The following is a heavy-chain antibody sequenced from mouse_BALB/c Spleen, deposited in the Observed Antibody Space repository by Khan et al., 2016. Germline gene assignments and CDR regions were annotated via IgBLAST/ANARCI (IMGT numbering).Heavy chain of an antibody. J-gene: IGHJ4*01. D-gene: IGHD2-1*01. Sequence: VQLQQSGAELVKPGASVKLSCTVSGFNLTDSYIHWVKQRPEQGLEWIGRIVPANGNTKYDPKFQGKATITADTSSNTAYLHLSSLTSEDTAVYYCLIYYGNYVTVDYWGQGTAVTVSS. CDR1: GFNLTDSY. V-gene: IGHV14-3*02. CDR2: IVPANGNT. CDR3: LIYYGNYVTVDY.